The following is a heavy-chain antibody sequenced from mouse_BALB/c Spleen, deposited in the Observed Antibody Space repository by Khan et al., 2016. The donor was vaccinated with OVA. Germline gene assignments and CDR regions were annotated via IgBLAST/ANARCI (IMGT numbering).Heavy chain of an antibody. V-gene: IGHV3-2*02. Sequence: EVELVESGPGLVKPSQSLSLTCTVTGYSITSEFAWNWIRQFPGNKLDWMGYITYSGNTRYNPSLKSLISITRDPSRNQFFLQLNSVTTEDTSTYYCARKDYYDYDPFPYWGQGTLVTVSA. CDR2: ITYSGNT. D-gene: IGHD2-4*01. CDR1: GYSITSEFA. J-gene: IGHJ3*01. CDR3: ARKDYYDYDPFPY.